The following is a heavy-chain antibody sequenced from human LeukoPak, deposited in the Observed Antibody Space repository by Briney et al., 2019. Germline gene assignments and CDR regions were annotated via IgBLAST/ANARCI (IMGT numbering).Heavy chain of an antibody. CDR2: MNPNSGNT. J-gene: IGHJ6*03. V-gene: IGHV1-8*02. Sequence: ASVKVSCKASGYTFTSYYMHWVRQAPGQGLEWMGWMNPNSGNTGYAQKFQGRVTMTRNTSISTAYMELSSLRSEDTAVYYCARQHSRHYYYYMDVWGKGTTVTISS. CDR3: ARQHSRHYYYYMDV. CDR1: GYTFTSYY. D-gene: IGHD6-13*01.